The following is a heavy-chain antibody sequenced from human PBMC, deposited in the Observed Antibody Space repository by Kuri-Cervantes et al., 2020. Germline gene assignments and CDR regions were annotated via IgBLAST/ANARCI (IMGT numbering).Heavy chain of an antibody. CDR3: AREWPSDFWSGHITYYYGMDV. J-gene: IGHJ6*04. D-gene: IGHD3-3*01. V-gene: IGHV4-4*07. CDR1: GGSISSYY. Sequence: SETLSLTCTVSGGSISSYYWSWIRQPAGKGLEWIGRIYTSGSTNYNPSLKSRVTMSVDTSKNQFSLKLSSVTAADTAVYYCAREWPSDFWSGHITYYYGMDVWAKGPT. CDR2: IYTSGST.